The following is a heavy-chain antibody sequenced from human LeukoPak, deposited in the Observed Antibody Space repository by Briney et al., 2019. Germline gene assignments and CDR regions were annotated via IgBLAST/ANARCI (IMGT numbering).Heavy chain of an antibody. CDR3: AREMHYDSGPGFSPFDY. J-gene: IGHJ4*02. Sequence: GGSLRLSCAASGFTFSSYSMNWVRQAPGKGLEWVSYISSSSSTIYYADSVKGRFTISRDNAKNSLYLQMNSLRAEDTAVYYCAREMHYDSGPGFSPFDYWGQGTLVTVSS. V-gene: IGHV3-48*01. CDR2: ISSSSSTI. D-gene: IGHD3-22*01. CDR1: GFTFSSYS.